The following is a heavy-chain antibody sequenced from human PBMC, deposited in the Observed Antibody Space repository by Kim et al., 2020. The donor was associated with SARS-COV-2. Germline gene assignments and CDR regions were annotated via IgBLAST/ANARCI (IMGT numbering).Heavy chain of an antibody. CDR3: ARNRGEAGAGSPLDWYF. CDR1: GFSLTSYD. J-gene: IGHJ2*01. Sequence: GGSLRLSCAVSGFSLTSYDMNWVRRAPGKGLEWISYFSRSGTTIYYADSVKGRFTISRDNVNNSLFLQMNSLRAEDTAVYYCARNRGEAGAGSPLDWYF. D-gene: IGHD6-19*01. CDR2: FSRSGTTI. V-gene: IGHV3-48*03.